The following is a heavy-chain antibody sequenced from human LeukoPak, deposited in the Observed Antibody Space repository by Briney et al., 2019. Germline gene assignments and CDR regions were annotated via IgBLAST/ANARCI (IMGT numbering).Heavy chain of an antibody. CDR2: IYCSGST. J-gene: IGHJ4*02. D-gene: IGHD3-9*01. CDR1: GGSLRSSGYY. CDR3: ARRTADWPHFDY. V-gene: IGHV4-39*01. Sequence: ETLSLTCTVSGGSLRSSGYYWGWIRLPPGGGLESICNIYCSGSTFYNPSLKNRVTISVDTSKNQSSLRLSSVTAADTAVYYCARRTADWPHFDYWGQGTLVTVSS.